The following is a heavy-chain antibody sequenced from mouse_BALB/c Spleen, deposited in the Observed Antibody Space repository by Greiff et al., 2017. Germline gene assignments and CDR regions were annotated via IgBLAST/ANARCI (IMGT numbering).Heavy chain of an antibody. D-gene: IGHD1-1*01. CDR3: ARVLDYYGSSYGAY. CDR1: GFSLTSYG. Sequence: QVQLKESGPGLVAPSQSLSITCTVSGFSLTSYGVHWVRQPPGKGLEWLGVIWAGGSTNYNSALMSRLSISKDNSKSQVFLKMNSLQTDDTAMYYCARVLDYYGSSYGAYWGQGTLVTVSA. J-gene: IGHJ3*01. V-gene: IGHV2-9*02. CDR2: IWAGGST.